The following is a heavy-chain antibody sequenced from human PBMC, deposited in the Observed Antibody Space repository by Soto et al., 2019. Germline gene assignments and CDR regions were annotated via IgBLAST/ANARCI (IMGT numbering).Heavy chain of an antibody. D-gene: IGHD3-22*01. CDR2: IQYSGDT. Sequence: SETLSLTCIVSGGSVGSGAYYWSWIRQPPGNALEWIGYIQYSGDTNYNSSLKSRVTISVDMSRNRFSLRLTSVTAADTAFYYCARHDYSDRAFDLWGQGTMVTVSS. J-gene: IGHJ3*01. CDR3: ARHDYSDRAFDL. V-gene: IGHV4-61*08. CDR1: GGSVGSGAYY.